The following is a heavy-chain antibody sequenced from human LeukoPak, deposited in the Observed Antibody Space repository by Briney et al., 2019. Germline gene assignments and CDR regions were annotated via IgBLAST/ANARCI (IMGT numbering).Heavy chain of an antibody. CDR3: AREPTRVVVAEGWFDP. CDR1: GGSLSSYY. V-gene: IGHV4-4*07. Sequence: SETLSLTCTVSGGSLSSYYWSWLRQPAGKGLEWIGRIYTSGSTNYNPSLKSRVTMSVDTSKNQFSLKLSSVTAADTAVYYCAREPTRVVVAEGWFDPWGQGTLVTVSS. J-gene: IGHJ5*02. CDR2: IYTSGST. D-gene: IGHD2-15*01.